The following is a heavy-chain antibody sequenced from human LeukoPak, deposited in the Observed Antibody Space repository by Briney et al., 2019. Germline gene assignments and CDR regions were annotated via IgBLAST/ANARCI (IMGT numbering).Heavy chain of an antibody. V-gene: IGHV4-59*01. J-gene: IGHJ1*01. CDR1: GGSISSYY. Sequence: SETLSLTCSVSGGSISSYYWSWIRQPPGKGLEGFGYFYYCGSTNYNPSLKSRVTISVDTSKNQFSLKLSSVTAADTAVYYCARGANGYSSSWYGGWYAEYFQHWGQGTLVTVSS. CDR3: ARGANGYSSSWYGGWYAEYFQH. D-gene: IGHD6-13*01. CDR2: FYYCGST.